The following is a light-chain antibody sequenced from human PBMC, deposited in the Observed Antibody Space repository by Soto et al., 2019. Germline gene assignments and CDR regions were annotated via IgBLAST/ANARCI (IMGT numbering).Light chain of an antibody. CDR2: EGT. CDR1: SSDVGRYNL. CDR3: CSYEHTNTFI. J-gene: IGLJ2*01. V-gene: IGLV2-23*03. Sequence: QSALTQPASVSGSPGQSITISCTGTSSDVGRYNLVSWYQQYPGKAPKFIIYEGTKRPSGVSNRFSGSTSGSTAPLTISGHLAEDEADYYGCSYEHTNTFIFGGGTKLTVL.